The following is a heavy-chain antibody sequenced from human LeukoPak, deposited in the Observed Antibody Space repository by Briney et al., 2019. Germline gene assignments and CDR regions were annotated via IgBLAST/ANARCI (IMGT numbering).Heavy chain of an antibody. V-gene: IGHV3-21*01. J-gene: IGHJ6*02. CDR1: GFTFSSYS. CDR2: ISSSSSSYI. CDR3: APLAVGDCSSTSCPSSGMDV. D-gene: IGHD2-2*01. Sequence: GGSLRLSCAASGFTFSSYSMNWVRQAPGKGLEWVSSISSSSSSYIYYADSVKGRFTISRDNAKNSLYLQMNSLRAEDTAVYYCAPLAVGDCSSTSCPSSGMDVWGQGTTVTVSS.